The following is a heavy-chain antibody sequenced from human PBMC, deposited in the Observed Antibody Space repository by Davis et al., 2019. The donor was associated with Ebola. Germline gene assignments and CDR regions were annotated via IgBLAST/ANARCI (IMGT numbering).Heavy chain of an antibody. CDR3: TRSSSSWYRGDY. CDR2: IRSKANSYAT. V-gene: IGHV3-73*01. Sequence: PGGSLRLSCAASGFTFSGSAMHWVRQASGRGLEWVGRIRSKANSYATAYAASVKGRFTISRDDSKSTAYLQMNSLKTEDTAVYYCTRSSSSWYRGDYWGQGTLVTVSS. J-gene: IGHJ4*02. D-gene: IGHD6-13*01. CDR1: GFTFSGSA.